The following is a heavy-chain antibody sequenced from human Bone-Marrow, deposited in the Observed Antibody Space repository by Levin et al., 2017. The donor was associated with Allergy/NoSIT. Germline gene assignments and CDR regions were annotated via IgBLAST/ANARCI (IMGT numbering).Heavy chain of an antibody. CDR1: GFSVNSNY. Sequence: PGGSLRLSCAASGFSVNSNYMSWVRQAPEKGLEWVSTIYSGDNTYYTDSVKGRFTISRDNSNNALVLQMNSLRAEDTAVYYCARDTEGYCSGGACDDLYKFWGQGTLVTVSS. J-gene: IGHJ4*02. CDR2: IYSGDNT. V-gene: IGHV3-53*01. D-gene: IGHD2-15*01. CDR3: ARDTEGYCSGGACDDLYKF.